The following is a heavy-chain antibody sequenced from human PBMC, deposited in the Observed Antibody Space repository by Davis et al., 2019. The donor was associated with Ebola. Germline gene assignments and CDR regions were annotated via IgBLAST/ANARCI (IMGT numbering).Heavy chain of an antibody. CDR1: GFTFSSYA. CDR3: ARVVVAATPFDYYYGMDV. V-gene: IGHV3-23*01. Sequence: GESLKISCAASGFTFSSYAMSWVRQAPGKGLEWVSAISGSGGSTYYADSVKGRFTISRDNSKNTLYLQMNSLRDEDTAVYYCARVVVAATPFDYYYGMDVWGQGTTVTVSS. CDR2: ISGSGGST. D-gene: IGHD2-15*01. J-gene: IGHJ6*02.